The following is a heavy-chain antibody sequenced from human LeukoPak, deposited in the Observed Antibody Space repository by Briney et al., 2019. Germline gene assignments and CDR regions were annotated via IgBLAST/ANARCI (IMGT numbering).Heavy chain of an antibody. J-gene: IGHJ4*02. Sequence: ASVKVSCKASGYTFTSYGISWVRQAPGQGLEWMGWISAYNGNTNYAQKLQGRVTMTTDTSTSTAYMELRSLRSDDTAVYYCAGRHNYYGSGSYLDYWGQGTLVTVSS. V-gene: IGHV1-18*01. CDR2: ISAYNGNT. CDR1: GYTFTSYG. CDR3: AGRHNYYGSGSYLDY. D-gene: IGHD3-10*01.